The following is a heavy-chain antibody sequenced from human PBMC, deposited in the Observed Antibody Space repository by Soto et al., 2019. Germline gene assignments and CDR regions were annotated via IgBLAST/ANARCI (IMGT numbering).Heavy chain of an antibody. V-gene: IGHV1-18*01. D-gene: IGHD3-16*01. CDR2: ISAYKGNT. J-gene: IGHJ6*02. CDR1: GYTYTSYG. CDR3: ARDNPSGGGDRYGMDV. Sequence: QVQLVQSGAEVKKPGASVKVSCKASGYTYTSYGISWVRQAPGQGLEWMGWISAYKGNTNYGQKLQGRVTMTTDTSTSTAYMELRSLRSDDTAVYYCARDNPSGGGDRYGMDVWGQGTTVIVSS.